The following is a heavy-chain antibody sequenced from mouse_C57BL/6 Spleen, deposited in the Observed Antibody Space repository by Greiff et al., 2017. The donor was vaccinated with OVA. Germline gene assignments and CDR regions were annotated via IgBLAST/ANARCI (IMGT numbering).Heavy chain of an antibody. V-gene: IGHV6-6*01. CDR3: TKGYYDYDGWFAY. J-gene: IGHJ3*01. CDR1: GFTFSDAW. CDR2: IRNKANNHAT. D-gene: IGHD2-4*01. Sequence: EVQLVESGGGLVQPGGSMKLSCAASGFTFSDAWMDWVRQSPEKGLEWVAEIRNKANNHATYYAESVKGRFTNSRDDSKSSVYLQMNSLRAEDTGIYYCTKGYYDYDGWFAYWGQGTLVTVSA.